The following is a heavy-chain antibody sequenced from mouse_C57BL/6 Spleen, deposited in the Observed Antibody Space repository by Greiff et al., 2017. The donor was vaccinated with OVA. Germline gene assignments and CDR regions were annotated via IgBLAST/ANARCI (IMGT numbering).Heavy chain of an antibody. Sequence: VQLQQSGAELVRPGASVKLSCPASGFHIQDDYMHWVKQRPEQGLEWIGWIDPENGDTEYASKFQGKATITADTSSNTAYLQLSSLTSEDTAVYYCTTPRGFAYWGQGTLVTVSA. CDR1: GFHIQDDY. CDR3: TTPRGFAY. CDR2: IDPENGDT. V-gene: IGHV14-4*01. J-gene: IGHJ3*01.